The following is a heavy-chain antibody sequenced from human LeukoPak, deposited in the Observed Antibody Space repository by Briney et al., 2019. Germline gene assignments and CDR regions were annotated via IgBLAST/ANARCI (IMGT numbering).Heavy chain of an antibody. CDR1: GFTFSSYA. D-gene: IGHD2-2*02. CDR3: AKAVVPAAIKSWFDP. Sequence: GGSLRLSCAASGFTFSSYAMSWVRQAPGKGLEWVSAISGSGGSTYYADSVKGRFTISRDNSKSTLYLQMNSLRAEDTAVYYCAKAVVPAAIKSWFDPWGQGTLVTVSS. J-gene: IGHJ5*02. CDR2: ISGSGGST. V-gene: IGHV3-23*01.